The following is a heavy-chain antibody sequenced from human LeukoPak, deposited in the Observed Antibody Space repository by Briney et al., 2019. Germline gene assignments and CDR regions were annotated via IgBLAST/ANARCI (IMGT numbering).Heavy chain of an antibody. Sequence: GGSLRLSCAASGFTFSSYAMSWVRQAPGKGLEWVSAISGSGGSTYYADSVKGRFTFSRDNSKNTLYLQMNSLRAEDTAVYYCAKDRDWDYYDSSGYFWEEQYYFDYWGQGTLVTVSS. D-gene: IGHD3-22*01. V-gene: IGHV3-23*01. CDR1: GFTFSSYA. CDR2: ISGSGGST. CDR3: AKDRDWDYYDSSGYFWEEQYYFDY. J-gene: IGHJ4*02.